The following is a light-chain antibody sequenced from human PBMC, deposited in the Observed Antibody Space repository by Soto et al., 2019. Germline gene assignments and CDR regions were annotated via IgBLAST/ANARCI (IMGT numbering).Light chain of an antibody. J-gene: IGLJ2*01. CDR3: VSYTIKMNLI. Sequence: QSPPAQPASASGCPGQSVTISCTGTSSDVGAYNYVSWYQRHPGKAPKLLIYEVSKWASGVPDRFSGSKSGNTASLTVSGLQADDEADYYCVSYTIKMNLIFGGGTKVTVL. CDR1: SSDVGAYNY. CDR2: EVS. V-gene: IGLV2-8*01.